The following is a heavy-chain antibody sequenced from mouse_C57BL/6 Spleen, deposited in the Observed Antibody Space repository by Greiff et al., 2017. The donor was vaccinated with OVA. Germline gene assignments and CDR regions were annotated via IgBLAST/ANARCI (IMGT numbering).Heavy chain of an antibody. CDR3: ARAYYSNYGAMDY. V-gene: IGHV1-72*01. Sequence: QAHVKQSGAELVKPGASVKLSCKASGYTFTSYWMHWVKQRPGRGLEWIGRIDPNSGGTKYNEKFKSKATLTVDKPSSTAYMQLSSLTSEDSAVYYCARAYYSNYGAMDYWGQGTSVTVSS. CDR2: IDPNSGGT. CDR1: GYTFTSYW. J-gene: IGHJ4*01. D-gene: IGHD2-5*01.